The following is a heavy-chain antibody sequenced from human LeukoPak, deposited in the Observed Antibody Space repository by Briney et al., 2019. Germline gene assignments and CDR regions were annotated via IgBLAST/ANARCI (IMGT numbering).Heavy chain of an antibody. CDR1: GFTFSSYE. V-gene: IGHV3-48*03. CDR3: AKDFGSIFGDY. J-gene: IGHJ4*02. D-gene: IGHD3-10*01. CDR2: ISSSGSTI. Sequence: PGGSLRLSCAASGFTFSSYEMNWVRQAPGKGLEWVSYISSSGSTIYYADSVKGRFIISRDNSKNTVYLQMNSLRAEDTALYFCAKDFGSIFGDYWGQGSLVTVSS.